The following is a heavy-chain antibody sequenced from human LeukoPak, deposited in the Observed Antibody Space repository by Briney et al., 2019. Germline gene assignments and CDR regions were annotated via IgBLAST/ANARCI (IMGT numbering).Heavy chain of an antibody. Sequence: GGSLRLSCAASGFTFSSYGMHWVRQAPGKGLEWVAVIWYDGSNKYYADSVKGRFTISRDNSENTLYLQMNSLRAEDTAVYYCARRGSGRYYFDYWGQGTLVTVSS. J-gene: IGHJ4*02. D-gene: IGHD3-10*01. CDR3: ARRGSGRYYFDY. CDR1: GFTFSSYG. V-gene: IGHV3-33*01. CDR2: IWYDGSNK.